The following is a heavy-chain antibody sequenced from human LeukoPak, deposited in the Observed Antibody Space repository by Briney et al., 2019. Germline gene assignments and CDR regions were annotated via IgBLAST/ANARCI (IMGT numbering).Heavy chain of an antibody. CDR3: ARDGYYYDSSGYWIDY. V-gene: IGHV3-21*01. D-gene: IGHD3-22*01. CDR1: GFTFSSYS. Sequence: GGSPRLSCAASGFTFSSYSMNWVRQAPGKGLEWVSSISSSSSYIYYADSVKGRFTISRDNAKNSLYLQMNSLRAEDTAVYYCARDGYYYDSSGYWIDYWGQGTLVTVSS. CDR2: ISSSSSYI. J-gene: IGHJ4*02.